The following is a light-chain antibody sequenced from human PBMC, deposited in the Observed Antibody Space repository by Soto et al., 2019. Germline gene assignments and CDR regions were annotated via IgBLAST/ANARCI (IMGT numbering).Light chain of an antibody. CDR3: SSYSSTTLV. V-gene: IGLV2-14*01. Sequence: QSVLTQPASVSGSPGQSITISCTGTSSDVGGYNYVSWYQQHPGKAPKLMIYDVSNRPSGVSNRFSGSKSGNTASLTISGLQAEDEADYYCSSYSSTTLVFGTGTKV. CDR1: SSDVGGYNY. J-gene: IGLJ1*01. CDR2: DVS.